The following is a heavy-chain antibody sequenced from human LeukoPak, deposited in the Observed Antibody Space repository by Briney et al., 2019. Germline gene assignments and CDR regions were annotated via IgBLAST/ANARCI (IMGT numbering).Heavy chain of an antibody. V-gene: IGHV4-34*01. CDR3: ARGTTGVTTGYYYYYYMDV. CDR2: INHSGST. J-gene: IGHJ6*03. CDR1: GGSFSGYY. D-gene: IGHD4-17*01. Sequence: SETLSLTCAVYGGSFSGYYWGWIRQPPGKGLEWIGEINHSGSTSYNPSLKSRVTISVDTSKNQFSLKLSSVTAADTAVYYCARGTTGVTTGYYYYYYMDVWGKGTTVTVSS.